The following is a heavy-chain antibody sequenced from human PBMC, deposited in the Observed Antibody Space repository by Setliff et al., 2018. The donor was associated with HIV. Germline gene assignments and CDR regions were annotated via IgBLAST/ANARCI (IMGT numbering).Heavy chain of an antibody. J-gene: IGHJ4*02. CDR2: VHPLDSDT. CDR3: ARHRVGVTPSSEYYFDF. CDR1: GYSFDSYW. Sequence: GESLKISCTASGYSFDSYWIGWVRQVPGKGLEWLGIVHPLDSDTKYSPPLRGPFTISADKSTNTAFLQWSSLRASDSAIYYCARHRVGVTPSSEYYFDFWGQGTQVTVSS. V-gene: IGHV5-51*01. D-gene: IGHD1-26*01.